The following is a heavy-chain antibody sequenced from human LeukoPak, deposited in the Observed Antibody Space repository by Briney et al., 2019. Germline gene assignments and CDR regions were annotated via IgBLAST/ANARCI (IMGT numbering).Heavy chain of an antibody. CDR1: GYTFTSYD. Sequence: GASVKVSCKASGYTFTSYDINWVRQATGQGLEWMGWMNPNSGNTGYAQKFQGRVTMTRNTSISTAYMELSSLRSEDTAVYYCARGFAYYDSSGYSFYYMDVWGKGTTVTISS. CDR3: ARGFAYYDSSGYSFYYMDV. V-gene: IGHV1-8*01. J-gene: IGHJ6*03. D-gene: IGHD3-22*01. CDR2: MNPNSGNT.